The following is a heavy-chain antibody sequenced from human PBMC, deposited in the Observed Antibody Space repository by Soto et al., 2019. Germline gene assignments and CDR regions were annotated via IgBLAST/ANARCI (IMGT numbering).Heavy chain of an antibody. Sequence: GESLKISCKGSGYSFTSYWIGWVRQMPGKGLEWMGIIYPGDSDTRYSPSFQGQVTISADKSISTAYLQWSSLKASDTAMYYCARLLSGITIFGVDYYYGMDVWGQGTTVTVSS. J-gene: IGHJ6*02. CDR3: ARLLSGITIFGVDYYYGMDV. D-gene: IGHD3-3*01. V-gene: IGHV5-51*01. CDR2: IYPGDSDT. CDR1: GYSFTSYW.